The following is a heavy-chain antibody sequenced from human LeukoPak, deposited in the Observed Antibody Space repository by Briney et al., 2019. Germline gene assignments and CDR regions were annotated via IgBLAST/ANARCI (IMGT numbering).Heavy chain of an antibody. CDR3: ARDSSGWYSYY. V-gene: IGHV3-23*01. CDR1: GFTFSTYA. J-gene: IGHJ4*02. CDR2: ISGRGTST. D-gene: IGHD6-19*01. Sequence: GGFLRLSCAASGFTFSTYAMSWVRQAPGKGLEWVSAISGRGTSTYYADSVKGRFTISRDNSKNTLYLQMNSLRADDTAVYYCARDSSGWYSYYWGQGTLVTVSS.